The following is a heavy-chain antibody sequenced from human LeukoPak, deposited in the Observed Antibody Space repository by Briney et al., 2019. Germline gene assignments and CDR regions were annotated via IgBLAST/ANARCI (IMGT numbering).Heavy chain of an antibody. J-gene: IGHJ3*02. CDR1: GFTFSSYA. V-gene: IGHV3-23*01. CDR2: ISGSGGST. CDR3: AKRDNNDYYTGLHVFDI. Sequence: PGGSLRLSCAASGFTFSSYAMSWVRQAPGKGLEWVSAISGSGGSTYYADSVKGRFTISRDKSKNTLYLQMNSLRAEDTAVYYCAKRDNNDYYTGLHVFDIWGQGTMVTVSS. D-gene: IGHD3-3*01.